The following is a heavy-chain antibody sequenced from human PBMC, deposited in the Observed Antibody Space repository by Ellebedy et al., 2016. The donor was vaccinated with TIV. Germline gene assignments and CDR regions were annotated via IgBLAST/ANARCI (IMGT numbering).Heavy chain of an antibody. CDR1: GGSISSTGYS. V-gene: IGHV4-30-2*01. J-gene: IGHJ6*02. Sequence: MPSETLSLTCGVSGGSISSTGYSWSWVRQPPGKGLEWIGYIYHSGSTYYTPSLRSRATISVDRSKNQFFLNLTSVTAADTAVYLCVRAPKPPHYYYGMDVWGQGTTVTVSS. CDR2: IYHSGST. CDR3: VRAPKPPHYYYGMDV.